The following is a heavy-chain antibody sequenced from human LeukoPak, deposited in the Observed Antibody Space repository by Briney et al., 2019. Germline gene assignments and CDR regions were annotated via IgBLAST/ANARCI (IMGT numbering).Heavy chain of an antibody. Sequence: PGGSVRLSCAASGFTFSDYYMSWIRQAPGKGLEWVSYISSSGSTIYYADSVKGRFTISRDNAKNSLYLQMNSLRAEDTAVYYCARDKGDYYYYYMDVWGKGTTVTVSS. V-gene: IGHV3-11*04. CDR3: ARDKGDYYYYYMDV. D-gene: IGHD3-10*01. CDR1: GFTFSDYY. J-gene: IGHJ6*03. CDR2: ISSSGSTI.